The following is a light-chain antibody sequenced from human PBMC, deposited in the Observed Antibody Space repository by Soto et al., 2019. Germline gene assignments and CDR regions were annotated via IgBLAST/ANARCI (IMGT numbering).Light chain of an antibody. CDR3: ASWDDSLGGGV. Sequence: QSVLTQPPSASGTPGQRVIISCSGSNSNIGTYTVNWYQQLPGTAPKLLIYTDYQRPSGVPDRFSGSRSGTSASLAISGLQSEDEADFYCASWDDSLGGGVFGGGTQLTVL. CDR1: NSNIGTYT. V-gene: IGLV1-44*01. CDR2: TDY. J-gene: IGLJ3*02.